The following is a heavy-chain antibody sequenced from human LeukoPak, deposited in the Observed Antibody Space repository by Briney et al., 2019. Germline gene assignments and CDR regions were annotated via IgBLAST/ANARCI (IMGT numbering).Heavy chain of an antibody. CDR3: ARTRGYSAYDYFDY. CDR1: GYTFTNYY. D-gene: IGHD5-12*01. J-gene: IGHJ4*02. V-gene: IGHV1-46*01. Sequence: GASVKVSCKASGYTFTNYYFYWVRQAPGQGLEWMGIINPSGGRTDYAQNFQGRVTVTRDTSTSTAYMELSSLRSEDTAVYFCARTRGYSAYDYFDYWGQGTLVTVSS. CDR2: INPSGGRT.